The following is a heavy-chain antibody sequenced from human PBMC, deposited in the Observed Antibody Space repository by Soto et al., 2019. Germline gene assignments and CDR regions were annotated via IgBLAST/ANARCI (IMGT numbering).Heavy chain of an antibody. CDR1: GGSISSGDYY. CDR2: IYYSGST. J-gene: IGHJ4*02. D-gene: IGHD6-13*01. Sequence: SETLSLTCTVSGGSISSGDYYWSWIRQPPGKGLEWIGYIYYSGSTYYNPSLKSRVTISVDTSKNQFSLKLSSVTAADTAVYYCARGGSSWTFDYWGQGTLVTVSS. V-gene: IGHV4-30-4*01. CDR3: ARGGSSWTFDY.